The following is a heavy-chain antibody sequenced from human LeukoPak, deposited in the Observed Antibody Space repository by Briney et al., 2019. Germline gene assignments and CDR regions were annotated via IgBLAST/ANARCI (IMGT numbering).Heavy chain of an antibody. CDR2: ISSSSSTI. J-gene: IGHJ5*02. Sequence: GGSLRLSCAASGFTFSSYSMNWVRQAPGKGLEWVSYISSSSSTIYYADSVKGRFTISRDNAKNSLYLQMNSLRAEDTAVYYCARDREGSSPMDWFDPWGQGTLVTVSS. CDR1: GFTFSSYS. D-gene: IGHD6-13*01. V-gene: IGHV3-48*04. CDR3: ARDREGSSPMDWFDP.